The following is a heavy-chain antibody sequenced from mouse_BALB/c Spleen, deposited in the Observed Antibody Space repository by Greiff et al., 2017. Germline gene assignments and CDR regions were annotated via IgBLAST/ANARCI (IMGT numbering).Heavy chain of an antibody. V-gene: IGHV3-8*02. CDR3: ARLTGTGGYYFDY. CDR2: ISYSGST. D-gene: IGHD4-1*01. J-gene: IGHJ2*01. Sequence: EVKLEESGPSLVKPSQTLSLTCSVTGDSITSGYWNWIRKFPGNKLEYMGYISYSGSTYYNPSLKSRISITRDTFKNQYYLQLNSVTTEDTATYYCARLTGTGGYYFDYWGQGTTLTVSS. CDR1: GDSITSGY.